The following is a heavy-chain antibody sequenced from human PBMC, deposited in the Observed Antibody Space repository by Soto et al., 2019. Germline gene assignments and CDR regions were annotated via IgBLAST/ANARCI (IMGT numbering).Heavy chain of an antibody. D-gene: IGHD6-19*01. Sequence: QVQLVESGGGVVQPGRSLRLSCAASGFTFSSYGMHWVRQAPGKGLEWVAVIWYDGSNNYYADSVKGRFTISRDNSKNTLYLQMNSLRAEDTAVYYCARERFRGSVAVAGIFDYWGQGTLVTVSS. CDR2: IWYDGSNN. V-gene: IGHV3-33*01. J-gene: IGHJ4*02. CDR1: GFTFSSYG. CDR3: ARERFRGSVAVAGIFDY.